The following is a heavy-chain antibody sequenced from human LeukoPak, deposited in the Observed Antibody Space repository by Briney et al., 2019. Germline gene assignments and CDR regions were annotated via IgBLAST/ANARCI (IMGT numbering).Heavy chain of an antibody. Sequence: GESLKISCKASGYNFTTYWIAWVRQMPGKSLECLGIIYPDDSDTRYSPSFQGQVSISADKSINTAYLQWNSLKAPDTAMYYCARRPAGAAGLFFDYWGQGALVTVSS. J-gene: IGHJ4*02. D-gene: IGHD6-19*01. CDR1: GYNFTTYW. CDR3: ARRPAGAAGLFFDY. CDR2: IYPDDSDT. V-gene: IGHV5-51*01.